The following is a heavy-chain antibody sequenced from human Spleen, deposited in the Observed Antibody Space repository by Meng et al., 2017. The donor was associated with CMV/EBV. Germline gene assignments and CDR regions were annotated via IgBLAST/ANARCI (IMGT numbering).Heavy chain of an antibody. Sequence: GGSLRLSCAVSGFTFSRHNMNWVRQAPGKGLEWVSSISPSSSHIYYADSVKGRFTISRDNSKNTLYLQMNSLRAEDTAVYYCAKDPSLGPLYYYYGMDVWGQGTTVTVSS. V-gene: IGHV3-21*04. CDR3: AKDPSLGPLYYYYGMDV. CDR2: ISPSSSHI. CDR1: GFTFSRHN. J-gene: IGHJ6*02.